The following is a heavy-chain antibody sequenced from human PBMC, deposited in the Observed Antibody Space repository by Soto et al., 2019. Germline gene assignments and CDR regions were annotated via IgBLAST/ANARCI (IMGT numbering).Heavy chain of an antibody. V-gene: IGHV3-23*01. Sequence: GSLRLSCAASGFTFSSYAMSWVRQAPGKGLEWVSAISGSGGSTYYADSVKGRFTISRDNSKNTVDLQINSLRAEDTAVYYCAKVANVGVVVEYFDHWGQGSLVTVSS. CDR2: ISGSGGST. CDR3: AKVANVGVVVEYFDH. CDR1: GFTFSSYA. D-gene: IGHD3-3*01. J-gene: IGHJ4*02.